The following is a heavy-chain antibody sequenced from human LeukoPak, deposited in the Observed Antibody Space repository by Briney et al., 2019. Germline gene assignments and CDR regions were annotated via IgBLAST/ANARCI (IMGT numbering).Heavy chain of an antibody. D-gene: IGHD3-22*01. CDR3: ARAYYYDSSAAIDY. J-gene: IGHJ4*02. CDR2: INHRGGT. CDR1: GGSFSGYY. Sequence: SETLSLTCAVYGGSFSGYYWNWIRQPPGMGLEWIGEINHRGGTGYNPSLKSRVTMSVDTSKNVFSLKLTSVTAADTAVYYCARAYYYDSSAAIDYWGQGILVTVSS. V-gene: IGHV4-34*01.